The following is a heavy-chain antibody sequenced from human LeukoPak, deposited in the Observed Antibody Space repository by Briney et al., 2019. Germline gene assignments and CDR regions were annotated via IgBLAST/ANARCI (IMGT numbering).Heavy chain of an antibody. CDR1: GGTFSNYP. Sequence: SVKVSCKASGGTFSNYPISWVRQAPGQGLEWMGGIIPKIGTANYAQKFQGRVTITADESTSIAYMELSSLRSEDTAVYYCARDSSFENNWFDPWGQGTRVTVSS. J-gene: IGHJ5*02. V-gene: IGHV1-69*13. D-gene: IGHD6-6*01. CDR3: ARDSSFENNWFDP. CDR2: IIPKIGTA.